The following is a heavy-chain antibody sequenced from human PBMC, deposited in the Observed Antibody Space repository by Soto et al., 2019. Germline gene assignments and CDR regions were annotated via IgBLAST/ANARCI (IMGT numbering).Heavy chain of an antibody. J-gene: IGHJ4*02. CDR2: ISYDGSNK. CDR1: GFTFSSYA. Sequence: QVQLVESGGGVVQPGRSLRLSCAASGFTFSSYAMHWVRQAPGKGLEWVAVISYDGSNKYYADSVKGRFTISRDNSKNTLYLQMNSLRAEDTAVYYCAREMPPGDYVWGSYRPPDYWGQGTLVTVSS. CDR3: AREMPPGDYVWGSYRPPDY. D-gene: IGHD3-16*02. V-gene: IGHV3-30-3*01.